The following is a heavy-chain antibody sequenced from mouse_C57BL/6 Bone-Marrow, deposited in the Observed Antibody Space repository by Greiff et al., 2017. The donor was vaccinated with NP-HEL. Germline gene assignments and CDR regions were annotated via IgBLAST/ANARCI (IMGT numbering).Heavy chain of an antibody. CDR1: GYAFTNYL. CDR2: INPGSGGT. CDR3: ARDLNYGSRDAIDY. J-gene: IGHJ4*01. Sequence: QVHVKQSGAELVRPGTSVKVSCKASGYAFTNYLIEWVKQRPGQGLEWIGVINPGSGGTNYNEKFKGKATLTADKSSSTAYMQLSSLTSEDSAVYVCARDLNYGSRDAIDYWGQGTSVTVSS. D-gene: IGHD1-1*01. V-gene: IGHV1-54*01.